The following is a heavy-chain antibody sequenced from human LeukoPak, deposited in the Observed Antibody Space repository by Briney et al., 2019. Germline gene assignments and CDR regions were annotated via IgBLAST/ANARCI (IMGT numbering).Heavy chain of an antibody. V-gene: IGHV3-15*01. CDR2: IKSRTDGGTT. D-gene: IGHD6-19*01. Sequence: GGSLRLSCAASGFTFSHAWMSWVRQAPGKGLEWVGRIKSRTDGGTTDYAAPVKGRFTISRDDSKNTLYLQMNSLKTEDTAVYYCTTDLSGLGQWLGNWGQGTLVTVSS. CDR1: GFTFSHAW. CDR3: TTDLSGLGQWLGN. J-gene: IGHJ4*02.